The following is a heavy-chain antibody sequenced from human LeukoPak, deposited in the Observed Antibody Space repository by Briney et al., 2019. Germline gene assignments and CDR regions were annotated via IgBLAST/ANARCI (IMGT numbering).Heavy chain of an antibody. J-gene: IGHJ4*02. D-gene: IGHD5-18*01. V-gene: IGHV1-2*02. CDR3: ARVDTAMVAGGGDY. Sequence: ASVKVSCKASGYTFTAYYMYWVRQAPGQGLEWMGWINPNSGGTKYAQKFKGRVTMTRDTSISTAYMELSRLRSDDTAVYYCARVDTAMVAGGGDYWGQGTLVTVSS. CDR2: INPNSGGT. CDR1: GYTFTAYY.